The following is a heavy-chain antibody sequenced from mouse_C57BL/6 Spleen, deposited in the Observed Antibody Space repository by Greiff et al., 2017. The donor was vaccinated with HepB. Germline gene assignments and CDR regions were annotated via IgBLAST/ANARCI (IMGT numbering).Heavy chain of an antibody. J-gene: IGHJ2*01. CDR1: GYTFTSYW. Sequence: QVQLQQPGTELVKPGASVKLSCQASGYTFTSYWMHWVKQRPGQGLGWIGNINPSNGGTNYNEKFKSKATLTVDKSSSTAYMQLSSLTSEDSAVYYCARGWGGHPFDYWGQGTTLTVSS. CDR3: ARGWGGHPFDY. CDR2: INPSNGGT. D-gene: IGHD3-3*01. V-gene: IGHV1-53*01.